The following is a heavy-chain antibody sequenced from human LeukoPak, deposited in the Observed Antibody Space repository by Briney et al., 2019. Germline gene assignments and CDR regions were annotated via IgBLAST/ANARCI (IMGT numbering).Heavy chain of an antibody. D-gene: IGHD5-18*01. CDR2: IYYSGST. Sequence: SETLSLTCTVSGDSISRYYWSWIRQPPGKGLEWIGYIYYSGSTNYNPSLKSRVTISVDTSKNQFSLKLSSVTAADTAVYYCTGYSYGPYYYYYYMDVWGKGTTVTVSS. V-gene: IGHV4-59*08. CDR1: GDSISRYY. J-gene: IGHJ6*03. CDR3: TGYSYGPYYYYYYMDV.